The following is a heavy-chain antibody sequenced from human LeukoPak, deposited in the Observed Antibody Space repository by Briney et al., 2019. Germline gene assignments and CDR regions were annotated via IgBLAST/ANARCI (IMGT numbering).Heavy chain of an antibody. CDR3: ARDAGGGPFFDY. Sequence: SETLSLTCTVSGGSISGRYWGWIRQPPGKGLGWIGYINYSGSTDYNPSLKSRVTISLDTSKNQFSLKLSSVTAADTAVYYCARDAGGGPFFDYWGQGTLVTVSS. V-gene: IGHV4-59*11. D-gene: IGHD2-15*01. CDR2: INYSGST. CDR1: GGSISGRY. J-gene: IGHJ4*02.